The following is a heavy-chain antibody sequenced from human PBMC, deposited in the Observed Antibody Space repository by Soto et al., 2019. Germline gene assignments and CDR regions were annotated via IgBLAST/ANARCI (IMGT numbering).Heavy chain of an antibody. CDR1: GGSISDYQ. Sequence: QVQLQESGPGLVRPSGTLSLTCSVSGGSISDYQWNWIRQSPGKGLAWIVYIYYSGRTNYNPSLQSRVTISLDTCTRQFSLRLRSVTAADTAVYYCARMRGLGELSPYFDYWGQGTLVTVSS. CDR3: ARMRGLGELSPYFDY. D-gene: IGHD3-16*02. CDR2: IYYSGRT. V-gene: IGHV4-59*01. J-gene: IGHJ4*02.